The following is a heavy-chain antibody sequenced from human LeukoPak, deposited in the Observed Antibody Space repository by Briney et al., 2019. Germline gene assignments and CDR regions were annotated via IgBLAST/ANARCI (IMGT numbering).Heavy chain of an antibody. D-gene: IGHD3-22*01. V-gene: IGHV3-48*03. CDR2: ISSSGSTI. J-gene: IGHJ4*02. CDR1: GFTFSSYE. CDR3: ARDAYDSRVDY. Sequence: PGGSLRLSCAASGFTFSSYEMNWVRQAPGKGLEWVSYISSSGSTIYYADSVKGRFTTSRDNAKNSPYLQMNSLRAEDTAVYYCARDAYDSRVDYWGQGTLVTVSS.